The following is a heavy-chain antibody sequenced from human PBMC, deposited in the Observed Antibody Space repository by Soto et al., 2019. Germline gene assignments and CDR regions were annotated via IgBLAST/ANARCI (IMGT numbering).Heavy chain of an antibody. CDR1: GFTFSSYG. CDR3: ARESLTYYDFWSGYYTGRYVGYFDY. D-gene: IGHD3-3*01. CDR2: IWYDGSNK. Sequence: QVQLVESGGGVVQPGRSLRLSCAASGFTFSSYGMHWVRQAPGKGLEWVAVIWYDGSNKYYADSVKGRFTISRDNSKNTLYLQMNSLRAEDTAVYYCARESLTYYDFWSGYYTGRYVGYFDYWGQGTLVTVSS. J-gene: IGHJ4*02. V-gene: IGHV3-33*01.